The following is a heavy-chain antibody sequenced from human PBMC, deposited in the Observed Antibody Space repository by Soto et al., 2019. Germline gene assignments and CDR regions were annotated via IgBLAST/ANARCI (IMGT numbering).Heavy chain of an antibody. D-gene: IGHD3-3*01. J-gene: IGHJ3*02. CDR2: INPSGGST. Sequence: GASVKVSCKASGYTFTSYYMHWVRQAPGQGLEWMGIINPSGGSTSYAQKFQGRVTMTRDTSTSTVYMELSSLRSEDTAVHYCASLSLWSGDAFDIWGQGTMVTVSS. CDR1: GYTFTSYY. CDR3: ASLSLWSGDAFDI. V-gene: IGHV1-46*03.